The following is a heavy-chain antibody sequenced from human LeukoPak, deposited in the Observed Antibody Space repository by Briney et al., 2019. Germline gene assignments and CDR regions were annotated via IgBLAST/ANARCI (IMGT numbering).Heavy chain of an antibody. Sequence: SETLSLTCTVSGYSISSGYYWGWIRQPPGKGLEWIGSIYHSGSTYFNPSLKSRVTISVDTSKNQFSLKLSSVTAADTAVYYCARVVGNYGSGSYYNPPYYFDYWGQGTLVTVSS. V-gene: IGHV4-38-2*02. CDR1: GYSISSGYY. CDR2: IYHSGST. CDR3: ARVVGNYGSGSYYNPPYYFDY. D-gene: IGHD3-10*01. J-gene: IGHJ4*02.